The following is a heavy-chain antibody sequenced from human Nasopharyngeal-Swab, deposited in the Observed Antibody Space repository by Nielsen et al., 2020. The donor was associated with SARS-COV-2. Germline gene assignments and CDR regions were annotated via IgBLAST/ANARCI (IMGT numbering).Heavy chain of an antibody. Sequence: WIPQPPGKGLEWVAVISYDGSNKYYADSVKGRFTISRDNSKNTLYLQMNSLRAEDTAVYYCAKVLAVAGTGDYWGQGTLVTVSS. D-gene: IGHD6-19*01. J-gene: IGHJ4*02. CDR2: ISYDGSNK. V-gene: IGHV3-30*18. CDR3: AKVLAVAGTGDY.